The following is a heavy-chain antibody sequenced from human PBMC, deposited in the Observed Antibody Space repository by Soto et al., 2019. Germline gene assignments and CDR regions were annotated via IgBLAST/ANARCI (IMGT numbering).Heavy chain of an antibody. V-gene: IGHV1-3*01. D-gene: IGHD3-22*01. Sequence: QVQLVQSRAEVKKPGASVKVSCKASGYTFTSYAMHWVRQTPGQRLEWMGWINAGNGNTKYSQKFQGRVTITRDTSASTAYMELSSLRSEDTAVYYCARPTRAAKPYYYDSSGYYEYWGQGTLVTVSS. CDR2: INAGNGNT. CDR3: ARPTRAAKPYYYDSSGYYEY. CDR1: GYTFTSYA. J-gene: IGHJ4*02.